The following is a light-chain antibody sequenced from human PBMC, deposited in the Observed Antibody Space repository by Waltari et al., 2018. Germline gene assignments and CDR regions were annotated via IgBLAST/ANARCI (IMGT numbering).Light chain of an antibody. J-gene: IGKJ1*01. Sequence: EIVLTQSPGTLSLSPGERANLSCRASQRVSSSYLAWYQQKPGQAPRRLIYGASSRATGIPDRFSGSGSGTDFTLTISSLEPEDFAVYYCQQYGSSPRSFGQGTKVEIK. CDR1: QRVSSSY. V-gene: IGKV3-20*01. CDR2: GAS. CDR3: QQYGSSPRS.